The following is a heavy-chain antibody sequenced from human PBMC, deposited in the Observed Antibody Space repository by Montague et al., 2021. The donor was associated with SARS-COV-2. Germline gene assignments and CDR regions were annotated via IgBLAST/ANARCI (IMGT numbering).Heavy chain of an antibody. J-gene: IGHJ6*02. CDR3: ARVYYDISAMDV. CDR1: GASFSNYY. CDR2: INRSGNT. V-gene: IGHV4-34*01. D-gene: IGHD3-9*01. Sequence: SETLSLTCAVYGASFSNYYWDWIRQSPGKRLEWIGEINRSGNTNVNPSLRSRVTISMDTSKNQFSLKLTSVTAADTAVYFCARVYYDISAMDVWGQGTTVTVSS.